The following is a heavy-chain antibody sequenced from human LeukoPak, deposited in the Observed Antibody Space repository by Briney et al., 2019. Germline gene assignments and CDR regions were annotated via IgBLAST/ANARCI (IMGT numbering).Heavy chain of an antibody. D-gene: IGHD6-13*01. CDR2: INTNTGNP. CDR1: GYTFTSYA. Sequence: ASVKVSCKASGYTFTSYAMNWVRQAPGQGLEWMGWINTNTGNPTYAQGFPGRFVFSLDTSVSTAYLQISSLKAEDTAVYYCARVGSSWYWYYYGMDVWGQGTTVTVSS. J-gene: IGHJ6*02. CDR3: ARVGSSWYWYYYGMDV. V-gene: IGHV7-4-1*02.